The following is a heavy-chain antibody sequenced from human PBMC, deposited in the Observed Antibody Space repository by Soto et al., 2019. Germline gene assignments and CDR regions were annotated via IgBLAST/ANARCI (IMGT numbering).Heavy chain of an antibody. J-gene: IGHJ6*02. Sequence: HWWSLGLGCAACGVSVRINDMSVVLQAPGKGLEWVSVIYSGGSTYYADSVKGRFTISRDNSKNTLYLQMNSLRAEDTAVHYCARYYGSGSYYNHYYYGMDVWGQGTTVTVSS. V-gene: IGHV3-53*01. D-gene: IGHD3-10*01. CDR3: ARYYGSGSYYNHYYYGMDV. CDR1: GVSVRIND. CDR2: IYSGGST.